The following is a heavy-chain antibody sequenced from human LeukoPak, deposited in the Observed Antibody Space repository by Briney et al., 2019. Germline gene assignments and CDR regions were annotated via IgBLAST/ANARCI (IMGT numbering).Heavy chain of an antibody. CDR3: VRLTLDTVYSYYYYMDV. Sequence: GGSLRLSCAASGFIFSDHYMDWVRQAPGKGLEWVGRAKNKVNSYTTIYAASVKGRFTILQMNSLKTEDTAVYYCVRLTLDTVYSYYYYMDVWGKGTTVTVSS. J-gene: IGHJ6*03. D-gene: IGHD2-2*02. CDR1: GFIFSDHY. CDR2: AKNKVNSYTT. V-gene: IGHV3-72*01.